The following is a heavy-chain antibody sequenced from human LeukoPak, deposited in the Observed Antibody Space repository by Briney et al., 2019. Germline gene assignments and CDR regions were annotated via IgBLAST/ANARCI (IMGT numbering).Heavy chain of an antibody. Sequence: GGSLRLSCAASGFTVSSNYMSWVRQAPGKGLEWVSVIYSGGSTYYADTVKGRFTISRDNSKNTLYLQMNSLRAEDTAVYYCARELGSGSFDYWGQGTLVTVSS. CDR1: GFTVSSNY. D-gene: IGHD6-19*01. CDR2: IYSGGST. CDR3: ARELGSGSFDY. V-gene: IGHV3-53*01. J-gene: IGHJ4*02.